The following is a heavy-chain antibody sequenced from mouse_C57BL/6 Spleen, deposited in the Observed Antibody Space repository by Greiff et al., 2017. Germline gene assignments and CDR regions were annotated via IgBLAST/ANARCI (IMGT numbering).Heavy chain of an antibody. V-gene: IGHV1-82*01. CDR2: IYPGDGDT. CDR1: GYAFSSSW. Sequence: QVQLKESGPELVKPGASVKISCKASGYAFSSSWMNWVKQRPGKGLEWIGRIYPGDGDTNYNGKFKGKATLTADKSSSTAYMQLSSLTSEDSAVYFCAREPRSYYYGPDYWGQGTTLTVSS. D-gene: IGHD1-1*01. J-gene: IGHJ2*01. CDR3: AREPRSYYYGPDY.